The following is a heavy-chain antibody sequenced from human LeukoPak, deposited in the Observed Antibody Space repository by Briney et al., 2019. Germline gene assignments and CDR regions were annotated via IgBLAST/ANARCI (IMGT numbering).Heavy chain of an antibody. Sequence: PSETLSLICTVSGGSISSYYWSWIRQPPGKGLEWIGYIYYSGSTNYNPSLKSRVTISVDTSKNQFSLKLSSVTAADTAVYYCARVRGYYDSSGYDYWGQGTLVTVSS. J-gene: IGHJ4*02. CDR3: ARVRGYYDSSGYDY. CDR2: IYYSGST. V-gene: IGHV4-59*01. D-gene: IGHD3-22*01. CDR1: GGSISSYY.